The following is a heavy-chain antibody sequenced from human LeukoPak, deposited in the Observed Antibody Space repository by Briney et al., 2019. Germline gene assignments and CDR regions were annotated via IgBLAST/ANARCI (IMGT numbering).Heavy chain of an antibody. Sequence: SETLSLTCTVSGGSISSSSYYWGWIRQPPGKGLEWIGSIYYSGSTYYNPSLKSRVTISVDTSKNQFSLKLSSVTAADTAVYYCARRPTVGWFGPWGQGTLVTVSS. CDR2: IYYSGST. CDR3: ARRPTVGWFGP. CDR1: GGSISSSSYY. V-gene: IGHV4-39*01. D-gene: IGHD4-23*01. J-gene: IGHJ5*02.